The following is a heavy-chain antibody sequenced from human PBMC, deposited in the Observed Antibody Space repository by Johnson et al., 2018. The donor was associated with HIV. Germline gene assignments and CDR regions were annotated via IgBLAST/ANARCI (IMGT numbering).Heavy chain of an antibody. CDR3: ARDGAIPPGQYCSGGSCHGGDAFDI. D-gene: IGHD2-15*01. CDR1: GFIFSSYW. CDR2: IKQDGSEK. J-gene: IGHJ3*02. V-gene: IGHV3-7*01. Sequence: LVESGGGLVQPGGSLRLSCAASGFIFSSYWMSWVRQAPGMGLEWVANIKQDGSEKYYVDSVKGRFSISRDNAKNSLFLQMNSLRAEDTAVYYCARDGAIPPGQYCSGGSCHGGDAFDIWCQGTMVTVSS.